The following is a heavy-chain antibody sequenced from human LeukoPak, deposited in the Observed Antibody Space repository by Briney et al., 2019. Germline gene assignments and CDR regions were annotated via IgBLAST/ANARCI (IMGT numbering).Heavy chain of an antibody. CDR2: IYYTGST. J-gene: IGHJ5*02. Sequence: SETLSLTCTVSGGSITSSSYYWGWIRQPPGKGPEWIGSIYYTGSTNYNPSLESRVTISLDTSKNQFSLKLTSVTAADTAVYYCARLPGATVTTKDWFDPWGQGTLVTVSS. CDR3: ARLPGATVTTKDWFDP. D-gene: IGHD4-17*01. V-gene: IGHV4-39*07. CDR1: GGSITSSSYY.